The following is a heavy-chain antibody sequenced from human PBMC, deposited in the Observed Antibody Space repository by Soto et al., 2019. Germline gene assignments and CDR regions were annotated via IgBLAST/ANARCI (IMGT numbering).Heavy chain of an antibody. V-gene: IGHV1-18*01. CDR3: AFWTRGYYDSHASSYP. Sequence: ASVKVSCKTSGYTFTNFGISWVRQAPGQGLEWMGWISTYNGNTNYAQKFQGRVTITADESTSTAYMELSSLRSEDTAVYYCAFWTRGYYDSHASSYPWGQG. D-gene: IGHD3-22*01. CDR1: GYTFTNFG. J-gene: IGHJ5*02. CDR2: ISTYNGNT.